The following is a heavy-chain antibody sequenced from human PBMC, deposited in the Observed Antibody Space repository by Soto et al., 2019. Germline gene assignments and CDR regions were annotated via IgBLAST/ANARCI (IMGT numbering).Heavy chain of an antibody. J-gene: IGHJ5*02. CDR1: GFTFNSYW. D-gene: IGHD1-26*01. Sequence: EVQLVESGGGLVQPGGSLRPSCAASGFTFNSYWMTWVRQAPGKGLEWVANIKQDGSEKYYVDSVKGRFTISRDNAKNSLYLQMNSLRAEDTAVYYCARGWGLDPWGQGTLVTVSS. CDR3: ARGWGLDP. CDR2: IKQDGSEK. V-gene: IGHV3-7*04.